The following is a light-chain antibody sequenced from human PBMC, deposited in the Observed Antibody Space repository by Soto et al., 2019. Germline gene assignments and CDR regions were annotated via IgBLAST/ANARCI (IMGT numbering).Light chain of an antibody. CDR2: GAS. CDR1: QSVSSSY. V-gene: IGKV3-20*01. Sequence: EIVLTQSPGTLSLSPGERATLSCRASQSVSSSYLAWYQQKPGQAPRLLIYGASSRATGIPDRFSGSGSGEGFTLTISRLEPEDFAVYSCQQYDTSPWTFGQGTKVEIK. J-gene: IGKJ1*01. CDR3: QQYDTSPWT.